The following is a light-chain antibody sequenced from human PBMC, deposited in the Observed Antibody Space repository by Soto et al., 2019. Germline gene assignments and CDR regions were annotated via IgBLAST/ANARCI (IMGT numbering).Light chain of an antibody. CDR3: QTYNSARVT. V-gene: IGKV1-27*01. CDR2: AAS. Sequence: DIQMTQSPSSLSASVGDRVTITCRASQGISNSLAWYQQNAGQSPKLLIYAASNLQSGVPSRFSGSGSGTDFSLTISSLQPEDVATYYCQTYNSARVTFGGGTKVEIK. J-gene: IGKJ4*01. CDR1: QGISNS.